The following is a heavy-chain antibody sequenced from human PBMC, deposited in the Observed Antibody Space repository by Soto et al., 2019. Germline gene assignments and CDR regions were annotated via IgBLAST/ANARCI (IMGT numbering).Heavy chain of an antibody. CDR3: ARSLRDIVLMVYATWFDP. CDR1: GDRVSSNSAA. D-gene: IGHD2-8*01. V-gene: IGHV6-1*01. CDR2: TYYRSKWYN. Sequence: SQTLSLTCAISGDRVSSNSAAWNWIRQSPSRGLEWLGRTYYRSKWYNDYAVSVKSRITINPDTSKNQFSLQLNSVTPEDTAVYYCARSLRDIVLMVYATWFDPWGQGTLVTVSS. J-gene: IGHJ5*02.